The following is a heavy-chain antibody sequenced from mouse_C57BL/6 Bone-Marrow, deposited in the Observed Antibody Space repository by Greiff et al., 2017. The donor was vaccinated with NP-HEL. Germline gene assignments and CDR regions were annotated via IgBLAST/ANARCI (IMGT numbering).Heavy chain of an antibody. CDR2: INSDGGST. D-gene: IGHD2-4*01. CDR1: EYKFPSYY. J-gene: IGHJ4*01. CDR3: ARLSYYDYDDYAMDY. V-gene: IGHV5-2*01. Sequence: EVHLVEPGGGLVQPGASLKLSCESNEYKFPSYYMPWVRKTPEKSLEWVAAINSDGGSTNYPDTLESRSTLSRDNTKKTLYLQLSSLRSEDTALYYCARLSYYDYDDYAMDYWGQGTSVTVSS.